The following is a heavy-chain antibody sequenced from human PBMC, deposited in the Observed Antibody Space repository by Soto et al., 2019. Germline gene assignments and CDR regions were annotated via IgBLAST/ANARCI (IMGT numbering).Heavy chain of an antibody. CDR2: IYYSGST. J-gene: IGHJ4*02. Sequence: PSETLSLTCTVSGGSIGSGGYYWSWIRQHPGKGLEWIGYIYYSGSTYYNPSLKSRVTISVDTSKNQFSLKLSSVTAADTAVYYCAREGYCSSTSCYVGYFDYWGQGTLVTVSS. V-gene: IGHV4-31*03. D-gene: IGHD2-2*01. CDR3: AREGYCSSTSCYVGYFDY. CDR1: GGSIGSGGYY.